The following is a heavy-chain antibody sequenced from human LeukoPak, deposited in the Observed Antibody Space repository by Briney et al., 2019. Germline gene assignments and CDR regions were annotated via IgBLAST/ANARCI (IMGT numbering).Heavy chain of an antibody. CDR3: ARGGIAAAALVHLDY. CDR1: GYTFTSYY. CDR2: INPSGGST. V-gene: IGHV1-46*01. D-gene: IGHD6-13*01. Sequence: GASVKVSCKASGYTFTSYYMHWVRQAPGQGLEWMGIINPSGGSTSYAQKFQGRVTMTRDTSTSTVYMELSSLRSEDTAVYYCARGGIAAAALVHLDYWGQGTLVTVSS. J-gene: IGHJ4*02.